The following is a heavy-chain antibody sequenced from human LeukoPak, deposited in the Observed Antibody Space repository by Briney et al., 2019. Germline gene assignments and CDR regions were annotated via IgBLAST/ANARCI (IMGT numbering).Heavy chain of an antibody. CDR1: GYTFTSYG. V-gene: IGHV1-18*01. CDR3: ARGGYDILTGYYKEESRYYYYMDV. D-gene: IGHD3-9*01. J-gene: IGHJ6*03. Sequence: GASVKVSCKASGYTFTSYGISWVRQAPGQGLEWMGWISAYNGNTNYAQKLQGRVTMTRDTSISTAYMELSRLRSDDTAVYYCARGGYDILTGYYKEESRYYYYMDVWGKGTTVTVSS. CDR2: ISAYNGNT.